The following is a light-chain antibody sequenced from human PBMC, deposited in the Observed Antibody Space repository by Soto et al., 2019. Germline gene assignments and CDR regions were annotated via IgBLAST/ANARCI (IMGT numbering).Light chain of an antibody. J-gene: IGKJ1*01. CDR1: QTISSW. Sequence: DIQMTRSPSALSASVGDRVTITCRASQTISSWLAWYQQKPGEAPRLLIYQASSLETEVPSRFSGSGSGTEFTLTISSLQPGDFATYYCQQYNSYSLTFGQGTKVDIK. V-gene: IGKV1-5*03. CDR2: QAS. CDR3: QQYNSYSLT.